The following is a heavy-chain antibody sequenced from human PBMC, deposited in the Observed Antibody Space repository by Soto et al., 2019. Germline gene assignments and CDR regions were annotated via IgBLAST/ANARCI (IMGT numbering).Heavy chain of an antibody. CDR3: ARDPGIVGATVAFDI. V-gene: IGHV1-18*01. J-gene: IGHJ3*02. CDR2: ISAYNGNT. Sequence: GASVKVCCKASGYTFTSYGISWVRQAPGQGLEWMGWISAYNGNTNYAQKLQGRVTMTTDTSTSTAYMELRSLRSDDTAVYYCARDPGIVGATVAFDIWGQGAMVTVSS. D-gene: IGHD1-26*01. CDR1: GYTFTSYG.